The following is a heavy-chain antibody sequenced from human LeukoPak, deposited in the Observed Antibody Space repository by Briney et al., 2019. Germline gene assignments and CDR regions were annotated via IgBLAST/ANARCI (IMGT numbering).Heavy chain of an antibody. CDR1: GGSISSYY. Sequence: SETLSLTCTVSGGSISSYYWSWIRQPPGKGLEWIGYIYYSGSTYYNPSLKSRVTISVDTSKNQFSLKLSSVTAADTAVYYCARDLTEFYYDSSGYTGAFDIWGQGTMVTVSS. J-gene: IGHJ3*02. CDR3: ARDLTEFYYDSSGYTGAFDI. V-gene: IGHV4-30-4*08. D-gene: IGHD3-22*01. CDR2: IYYSGST.